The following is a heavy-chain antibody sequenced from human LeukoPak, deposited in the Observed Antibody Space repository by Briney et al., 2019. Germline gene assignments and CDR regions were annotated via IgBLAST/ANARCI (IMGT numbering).Heavy chain of an antibody. D-gene: IGHD1-20*01. CDR3: ARRRYNWNAIDY. CDR1: GLTFCDYY. CDR2: ISSSGNII. V-gene: IGHV3-11*01. Sequence: GGSLRLSCAASGLTFCDYYMSWIRQAPGKGLEWVSYISSSGNIIYYADSVKARFTISRDNAKNSLYLQMNSLRAEDTAVYYCARRRYNWNAIDYWGQGTLVTVSS. J-gene: IGHJ4*02.